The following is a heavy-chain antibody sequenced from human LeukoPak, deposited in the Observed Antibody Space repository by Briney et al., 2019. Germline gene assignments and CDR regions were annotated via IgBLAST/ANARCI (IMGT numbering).Heavy chain of an antibody. CDR2: IKQDGSEK. V-gene: IGHV3-7*03. CDR3: ARYSSGYPQSFDY. D-gene: IGHD3-22*01. CDR1: GFTFSSYA. J-gene: IGHJ4*02. Sequence: GGSLRLSCEVSGFTFSSYAMSWVRQAPGKGLEWVANIKQDGSEKYYVDSVKGRFTISRDNSKNTLYLQMNSLRAEDTAVYYCARYSSGYPQSFDYWGQGTLVTVSS.